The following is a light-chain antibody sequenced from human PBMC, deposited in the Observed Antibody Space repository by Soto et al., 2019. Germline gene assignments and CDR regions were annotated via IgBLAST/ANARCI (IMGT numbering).Light chain of an antibody. J-gene: IGKJ2*02. Sequence: DIQMTQSPSSLSASVGDSVTITCRASQRINNYLNWYQQRPGKAPKLLIYAASSLQSGVPSRFSGSGSGTDFTLTISSLQPADSTTYYCQQTYTTPRTFGQGTKLEIK. CDR1: QRINNY. V-gene: IGKV1-39*01. CDR2: AAS. CDR3: QQTYTTPRT.